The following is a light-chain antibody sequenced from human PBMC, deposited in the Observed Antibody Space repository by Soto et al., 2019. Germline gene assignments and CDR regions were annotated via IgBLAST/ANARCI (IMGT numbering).Light chain of an antibody. CDR1: QSVSSN. CDR2: GAS. CDR3: QQYNNWPPSRT. Sequence: EIVMTQSPATLSVSPGERATLSCRASQSVSSNLAWYQQKPGQAPRLLIYGASTRATGIPARFSGSGSGTEFTLTISIMQSEDFAVYYCQQYNNWPPSRTFGQGTKVEIK. J-gene: IGKJ1*01. V-gene: IGKV3-15*01.